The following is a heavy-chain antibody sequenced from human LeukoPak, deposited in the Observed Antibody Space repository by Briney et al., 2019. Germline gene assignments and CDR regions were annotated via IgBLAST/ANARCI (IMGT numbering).Heavy chain of an antibody. D-gene: IGHD1-26*01. J-gene: IGHJ4*02. CDR2: IYDSGNT. V-gene: IGHV4-59*08. Sequence: SDTLSLTCTVSGGSINSYYWSWIRQPPRKGLEWIGYIYDSGNTDYNPSLKSRVTISVDTSKNQFSLKLSSVTAADTAVYYCARHMYSGRYYGTDFWGQGTLVTVSS. CDR1: GGSINSYY. CDR3: ARHMYSGRYYGTDF.